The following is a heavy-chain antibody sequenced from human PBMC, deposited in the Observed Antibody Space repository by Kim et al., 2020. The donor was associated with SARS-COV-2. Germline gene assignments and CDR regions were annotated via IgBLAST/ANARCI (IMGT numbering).Heavy chain of an antibody. Sequence: GGSLRRSCAVSGFTFTTYWMSWARQAPGKGLEWVANIKQDGSEKYYVDSVKGRFTISRDNAKNSLYLQMNSLRAEDTAVYYCARGGSRYLSYWGQGTLVT. CDR3: ARGGSRYLSY. J-gene: IGHJ4*02. V-gene: IGHV3-7*01. CDR2: IKQDGSEK. CDR1: GFTFTTYW. D-gene: IGHD3-9*01.